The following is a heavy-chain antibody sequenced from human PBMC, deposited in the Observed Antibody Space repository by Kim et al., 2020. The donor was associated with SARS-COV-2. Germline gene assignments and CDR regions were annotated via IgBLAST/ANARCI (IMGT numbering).Heavy chain of an antibody. D-gene: IGHD3-3*02. CDR1: GFTFSSYG. Sequence: GGSLRLSCAASGFTFSSYGMHWVRQAPGKGLEWVAVIWYDGSNKYYADSVKGRFTISRDNSKNTLYLQMNSLRAEDTAVYYCARQRIEGPNWFDPWGQGTLVTVSS. V-gene: IGHV3-33*01. CDR3: ARQRIEGPNWFDP. J-gene: IGHJ5*02. CDR2: IWYDGSNK.